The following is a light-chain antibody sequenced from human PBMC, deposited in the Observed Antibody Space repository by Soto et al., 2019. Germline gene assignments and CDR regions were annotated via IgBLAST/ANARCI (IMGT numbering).Light chain of an antibody. V-gene: IGLV1-44*01. Sequence: VMTQPPSASGTPEQRVTISCSGSTSNIGSNTVNWYQQLPGTAPKLLIYSNNQRPSGVPDRFSGSKSGTSASLAISGLQSEDEADYYCAAWDDSLSGYVFGTGTKVTVL. J-gene: IGLJ1*01. CDR2: SNN. CDR1: TSNIGSNT. CDR3: AAWDDSLSGYV.